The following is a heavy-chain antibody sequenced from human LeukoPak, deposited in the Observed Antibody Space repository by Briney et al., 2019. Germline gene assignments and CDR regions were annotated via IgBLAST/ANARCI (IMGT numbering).Heavy chain of an antibody. Sequence: ASVKVSCKASGYIFTAYFMHWVRQAPGQGLELMGWINPDNGATTYAEKFLGRVTLTRDTSITTAYMELSRLRSDDTAVYYCARPPGRDGYNRYDNWGQGTLVTVSS. D-gene: IGHD5-24*01. CDR2: INPDNGAT. CDR3: ARPPGRDGYNRYDN. V-gene: IGHV1-2*02. J-gene: IGHJ4*02. CDR1: GYIFTAYF.